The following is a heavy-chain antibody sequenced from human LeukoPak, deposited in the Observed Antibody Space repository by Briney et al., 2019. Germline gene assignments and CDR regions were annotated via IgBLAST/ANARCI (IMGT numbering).Heavy chain of an antibody. V-gene: IGHV3-30*04. CDR2: ISYDGSNK. CDR3: ARGWRYFDY. CDR1: GFTFSSYA. D-gene: IGHD5-24*01. J-gene: IGHJ4*02. Sequence: PGGSLRLSCAASGFTFSSYAMHWVRQAPGKGLEWVAVISYDGSNKYYADSVKGRFTISRDTAKNSLYLQMNSLRAEDTAVYYCARGWRYFDYWGQGTLVTVSS.